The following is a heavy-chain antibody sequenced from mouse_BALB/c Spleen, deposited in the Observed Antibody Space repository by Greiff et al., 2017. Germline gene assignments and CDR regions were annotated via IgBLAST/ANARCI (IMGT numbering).Heavy chain of an antibody. D-gene: IGHD2-4*01. CDR1: GFTFSDYY. CDR3: ARSYYDYDGDYAMDY. CDR2: ISDGGSYT. Sequence: EVMLVESGGGLVKPGGSLKLSCAASGFTFSDYYMYWVRQTPEKRLEWVATISDGGSYTYYPDSVKGRFTISRDNAKNNLYLQMSSLKSEDTAMYYCARSYYDYDGDYAMDYWGQGTSVTASS. J-gene: IGHJ4*01. V-gene: IGHV5-4*02.